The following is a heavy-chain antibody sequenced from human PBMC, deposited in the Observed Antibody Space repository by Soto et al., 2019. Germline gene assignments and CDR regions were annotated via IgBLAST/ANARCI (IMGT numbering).Heavy chain of an antibody. CDR1: GFTFDGYT. J-gene: IGHJ4*02. Sequence: GGSLRLSCAASGFTFDGYTMHWVRQAPGKGLEWVSLISWDGGSTYYADSVKGRFTISRDNSKNSLYLQMNSLRTEDTALYYCAKEGSMAPDFDYWGQGTLVTVSS. D-gene: IGHD5-12*01. CDR3: AKEGSMAPDFDY. CDR2: ISWDGGST. V-gene: IGHV3-43*01.